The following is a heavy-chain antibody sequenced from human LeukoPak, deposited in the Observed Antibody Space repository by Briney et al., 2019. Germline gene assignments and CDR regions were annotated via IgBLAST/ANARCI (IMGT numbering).Heavy chain of an antibody. Sequence: GGSLRLSCVASGFPFNNAWMNWVRQPPGKGLEWVGRIKSKTDGETTDYVAPVKGRFTISRDDSENTVYLQMNSLKTEDTATYYCANGPFWGQGTLVTVSS. V-gene: IGHV3-15*07. CDR2: IKSKTDGETT. D-gene: IGHD4/OR15-4a*01. CDR3: ANGPF. CDR1: GFPFNNAW. J-gene: IGHJ4*02.